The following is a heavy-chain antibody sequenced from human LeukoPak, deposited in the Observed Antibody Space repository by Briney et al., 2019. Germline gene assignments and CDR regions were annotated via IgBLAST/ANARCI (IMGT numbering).Heavy chain of an antibody. CDR3: ARIGPSLIAVAIY. CDR1: GYSFNTYW. CDR2: IYPGDSDT. V-gene: IGHV5-51*01. D-gene: IGHD6-19*01. J-gene: IGHJ4*02. Sequence: GESLKISCKGSGYSFNTYWIGWVRQMPGKGLEWMGIIYPGDSDTKYSPSFQGQVTISADKSISTAYLQWSSLEASDTAMYYCARIGPSLIAVAIYWGQGTLVTVSS.